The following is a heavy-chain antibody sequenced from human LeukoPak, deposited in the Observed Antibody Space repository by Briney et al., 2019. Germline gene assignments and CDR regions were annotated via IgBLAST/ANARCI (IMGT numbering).Heavy chain of an antibody. V-gene: IGHV4-59*01. CDR3: ARAYCSGGSCYRDDAFDI. Sequence: SETLSLTCTVSGGSISSYYWSWIRQPPGKGLEWIGYIYYSGSTNYNPSLKSRVTISVDTSKNQFSLKLSSVTAADTAVYYCARAYCSGGSCYRDDAFDIWGQGTMVTVSS. CDR1: GGSISSYY. J-gene: IGHJ3*02. CDR2: IYYSGST. D-gene: IGHD2-15*01.